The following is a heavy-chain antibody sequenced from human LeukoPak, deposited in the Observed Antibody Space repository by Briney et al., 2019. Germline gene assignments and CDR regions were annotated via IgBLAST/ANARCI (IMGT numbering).Heavy chain of an antibody. V-gene: IGHV1/OR15-1*04. D-gene: IGHD2-21*02. CDR2: INPNSGGT. CDR1: GYIFTDYY. J-gene: IGHJ5*02. CDR3: ARGRSTWWRLKIYDWFDP. Sequence: ASVKVSCKASGYIFTDYYMHWVRQAPGQELGWMGRINPNSGGTNYAQKFQGRVTMTRDTSISTAYMELSSLRSEDTAVYYCARGRSTWWRLKIYDWFDPWGQGTLVTVSS.